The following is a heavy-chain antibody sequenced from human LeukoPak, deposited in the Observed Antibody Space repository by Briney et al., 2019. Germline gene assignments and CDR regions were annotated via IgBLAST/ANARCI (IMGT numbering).Heavy chain of an antibody. CDR1: GFTFSYYG. V-gene: IGHV3-30*03. CDR3: AREIVGATTTVGKGAFDI. J-gene: IGHJ3*02. D-gene: IGHD1-26*01. CDR2: ISYDGSNE. Sequence: PGGSLRLSCAASGFTFSYYGMHWVRQAPGKGLEWVVVISYDGSNEYYADSVKGLFTISRDNSKNTLYLQMNSLRAEDTAVYYCAREIVGATTTVGKGAFDIWGQGTMVTVSS.